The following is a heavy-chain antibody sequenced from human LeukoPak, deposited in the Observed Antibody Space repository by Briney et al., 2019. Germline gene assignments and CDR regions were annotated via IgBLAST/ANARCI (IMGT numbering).Heavy chain of an antibody. CDR1: GFTFSSYG. CDR2: IRYDGSNK. D-gene: IGHD5-18*01. J-gene: IGHJ4*02. CDR3: AKSVEALQLWVLTDY. V-gene: IGHV3-30*02. Sequence: GGSLRLSCAAAGFTFSSYGMHWVRQAPGKGMEWVAFIRYDGSNKYYADSVKGRFTISRDNSKNTLYLQMNRLRTEDTAVYYCAKSVEALQLWVLTDYWGQGTLVTVSS.